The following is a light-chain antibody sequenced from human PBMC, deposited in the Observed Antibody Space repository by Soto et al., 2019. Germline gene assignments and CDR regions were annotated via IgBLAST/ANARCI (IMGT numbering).Light chain of an antibody. V-gene: IGLV2-14*01. J-gene: IGLJ3*02. Sequence: QSVLTQPASVSGSPGQSITISCTGTSSDVGAYNYVSWYQQHPGKAPKLMIYAVNNRPSGVSDRFSGSKSGNTASLTISGLQAEYEDDYYCSSYATITTLVLFGGGTQLTVL. CDR1: SSDVGAYNY. CDR2: AVN. CDR3: SSYATITTLVL.